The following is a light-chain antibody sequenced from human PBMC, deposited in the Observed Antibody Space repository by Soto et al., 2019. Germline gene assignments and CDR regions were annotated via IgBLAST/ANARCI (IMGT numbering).Light chain of an antibody. J-gene: IGLJ3*02. CDR3: QVWDSSTEV. V-gene: IGLV3-9*01. Sequence: SYELTQPLSVSVALGQTARITCGGNNIGSKNVHWYQQKPGQAPLLVIYRDSNRPSGIPERFSGSNSGNTATLTISRAQAGDEADYYCQVWDSSTEVFGGGTQLTVL. CDR2: RDS. CDR1: NIGSKN.